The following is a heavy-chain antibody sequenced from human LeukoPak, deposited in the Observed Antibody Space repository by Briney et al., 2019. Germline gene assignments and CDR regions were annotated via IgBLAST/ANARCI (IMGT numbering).Heavy chain of an antibody. CDR1: GYTFTGYY. D-gene: IGHD3-16*02. CDR2: INPNSGGT. CDR3: ARANVWGSYRLDDY. J-gene: IGHJ4*02. Sequence: GASVKVSCKASGYTFTGYYMHWVRQAPGQGLEWMGWINPNSGGTNYAQKFQGRVTMTRDTSISTAYMELSRLRSDDTAVYYCARANVWGSYRLDDYWGQGTLVTVSS. V-gene: IGHV1-2*02.